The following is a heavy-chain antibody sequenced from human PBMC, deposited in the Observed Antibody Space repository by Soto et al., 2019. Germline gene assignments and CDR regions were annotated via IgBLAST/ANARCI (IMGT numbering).Heavy chain of an antibody. V-gene: IGHV3-15*01. Sequence: GGSLRLSCAASGFTFSNAWMSWVRQAPGKGLEWVGRIKSKTDGGTTDYAAPVKGRFTISRDDSKNTLYLQMNSLKTEDTAVYYCTTEHSSGIYGMDVWGQGTTVTVSS. CDR2: IKSKTDGGTT. J-gene: IGHJ6*02. CDR3: TTEHSSGIYGMDV. CDR1: GFTFSNAW. D-gene: IGHD6-19*01.